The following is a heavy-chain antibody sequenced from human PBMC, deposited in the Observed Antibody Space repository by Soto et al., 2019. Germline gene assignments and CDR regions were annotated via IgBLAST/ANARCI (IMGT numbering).Heavy chain of an antibody. CDR2: IRREANSYST. D-gene: IGHD3-9*01. CDR3: ARGPDSPTAYYGPFEY. Sequence: PGASLRLSCAASGFIFSDYYMDWVRQAPGKGLEWIGRIRREANSYSTEHAASVKGRFTISRDDSKNLLFLRMNSLRTEDTAVYYCARGPDSPTAYYGPFEYWGKGTLGTVSS. V-gene: IGHV3-72*01. J-gene: IGHJ4*02. CDR1: GFIFSDYY.